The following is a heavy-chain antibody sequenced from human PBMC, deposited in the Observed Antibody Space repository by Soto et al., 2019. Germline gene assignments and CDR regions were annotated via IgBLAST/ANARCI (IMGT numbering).Heavy chain of an antibody. Sequence: SETLSLTCTVSGGSISSYYWSWIRQPPGKGLEWIGYIYYSGSTNYNPSLKSRLTMSLDTSKNQFSLKLGSVTAADTAVYYCASLNFDILTGYYAFDLWGQGTMVTVSS. CDR2: IYYSGST. CDR1: GGSISSYY. J-gene: IGHJ3*01. V-gene: IGHV4-59*08. CDR3: ASLNFDILTGYYAFDL. D-gene: IGHD3-9*01.